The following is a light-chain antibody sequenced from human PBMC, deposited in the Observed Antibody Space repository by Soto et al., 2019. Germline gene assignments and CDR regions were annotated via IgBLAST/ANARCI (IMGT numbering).Light chain of an antibody. V-gene: IGKV3-11*01. CDR1: QSFRGL. CDR3: QQRHMWPIT. J-gene: IGKJ5*01. Sequence: EIVLTPSPVTLSLSPGERATLSCRASQSFRGLLAWYQQKPGQAPRLLIYDAYNRATGIPPRFSGSGSGTDFTLTISSLEPEDSAVYYCQQRHMWPITFGQGTRLEFK. CDR2: DAY.